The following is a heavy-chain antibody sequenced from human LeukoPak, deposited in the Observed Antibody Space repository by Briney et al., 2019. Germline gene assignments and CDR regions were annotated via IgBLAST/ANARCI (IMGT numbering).Heavy chain of an antibody. CDR3: ARSMVTYYYDSSGYYDY. V-gene: IGHV4-34*01. Sequence: SETLSLTCAVYGGSFSGYYWSWIRQPPGKGLEWIGEINHSGSTNYNPSLKSRVTISVDTSKNQFSLKLSSVTAADTAVYYCARSMVTYYYDSSGYYDYWGQGTLVTVSS. CDR2: INHSGST. J-gene: IGHJ4*02. D-gene: IGHD3-22*01. CDR1: GGSFSGYY.